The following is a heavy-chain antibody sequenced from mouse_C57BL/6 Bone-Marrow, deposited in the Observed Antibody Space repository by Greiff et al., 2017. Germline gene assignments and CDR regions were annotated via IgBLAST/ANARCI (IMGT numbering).Heavy chain of an antibody. D-gene: IGHD1-1*01. CDR1: GYTFTSYW. Sequence: QVQLKQPGAELVRPGSSVKLSCKASGYTFTSYWMDWVKQRPGQGLEWIGNIYPSDSETNYNQKFKDKATLTVDKSSSTAYMQLSSLTSEDSAVYYWAITTVVATDWYFDVWGTGTTVTVSS. V-gene: IGHV1-61*01. CDR3: AITTVVATDWYFDV. CDR2: IYPSDSET. J-gene: IGHJ1*03.